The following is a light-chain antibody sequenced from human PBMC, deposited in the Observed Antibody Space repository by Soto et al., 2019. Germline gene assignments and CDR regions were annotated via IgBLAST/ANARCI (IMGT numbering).Light chain of an antibody. V-gene: IGKV3-11*01. Sequence: EIVLTQSPATLSLSPGERATLSCRASQSVSSYLAWYQQKPGQAPRLLIYDASNRATGIPARFSGSGSGTDFTLTISSLEPEDFAVYYCQQGSNWPPGLTFGGATKVDI. CDR1: QSVSSY. CDR3: QQGSNWPPGLT. CDR2: DAS. J-gene: IGKJ4*01.